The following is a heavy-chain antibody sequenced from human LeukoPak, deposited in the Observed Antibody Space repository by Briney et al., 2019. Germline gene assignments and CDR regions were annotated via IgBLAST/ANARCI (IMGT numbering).Heavy chain of an antibody. Sequence: GGSLRLSCAASGFTFSGSAMHWVRQASGKGLEWVGRIRSKANSYATAYAASVKGRFTISRDDSKNTAYLQMNSLKTEDTAVYYCTRQITYYDFWSGQGPYYGMDVWGQGTTVTVSS. V-gene: IGHV3-73*01. D-gene: IGHD3-3*01. CDR2: IRSKANSYAT. J-gene: IGHJ6*02. CDR1: GFTFSGSA. CDR3: TRQITYYDFWSGQGPYYGMDV.